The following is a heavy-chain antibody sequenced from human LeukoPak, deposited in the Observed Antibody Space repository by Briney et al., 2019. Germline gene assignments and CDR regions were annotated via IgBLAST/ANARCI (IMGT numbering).Heavy chain of an antibody. V-gene: IGHV1-8*02. Sequence: GASVKVSCKASGYTFTSYGISWVRQAPGQGLEWMGWMNPNSGNTGYAQKFQGRVTMTRNTSISTAYMELSSLRSEDTAVYYCARVFQQLWFGELAPAGAFDIWGQGTMVTVSS. J-gene: IGHJ3*02. D-gene: IGHD3-10*01. CDR3: ARVFQQLWFGELAPAGAFDI. CDR2: MNPNSGNT. CDR1: GYTFTSYG.